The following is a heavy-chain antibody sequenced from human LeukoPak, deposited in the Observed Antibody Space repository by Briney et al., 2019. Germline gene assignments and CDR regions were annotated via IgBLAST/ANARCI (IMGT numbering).Heavy chain of an antibody. CDR3: ARATANSYDY. Sequence: ASVKVSCKASGYTFTGYYMHWVRQAPGQGLEWMGWINAGNGDTKYSQEFQGRVTITRDTSASTAYMELSSLRSEDMAVYYCARATANSYDYWGQGTLVTVSS. CDR2: INAGNGDT. J-gene: IGHJ4*02. CDR1: GYTFTGYY. D-gene: IGHD1-1*01. V-gene: IGHV1-3*03.